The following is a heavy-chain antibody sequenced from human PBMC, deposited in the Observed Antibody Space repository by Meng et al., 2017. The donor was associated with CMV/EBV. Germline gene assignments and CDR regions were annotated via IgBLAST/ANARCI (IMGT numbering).Heavy chain of an antibody. Sequence: SLKISCAASGFTFSSYAMHWVRQAPGKGLEWVAVISYDGSNKYYADSVKGRFTISRDNSKNTLYLQMNSLRAEDTAVYYCAREDSGLNYFDYWGQGTLVTVSS. D-gene: IGHD3-10*01. V-gene: IGHV3-30-3*01. CDR2: ISYDGSNK. CDR3: AREDSGLNYFDY. J-gene: IGHJ4*02. CDR1: GFTFSSYA.